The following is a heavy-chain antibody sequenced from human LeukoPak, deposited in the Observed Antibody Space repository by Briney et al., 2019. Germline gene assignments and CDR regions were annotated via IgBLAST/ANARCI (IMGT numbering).Heavy chain of an antibody. Sequence: ASVTVSCKVSGYTLTELSMHWVRQAPGKGLEWMGGFDPEDGETIYAQKFQGRVTMTEDTSTDTAYMELSSLRSEDTAVYYCATGYSGSSYTDYWGQGTLVTVSS. D-gene: IGHD1-26*01. CDR2: FDPEDGET. CDR1: GYTLTELS. J-gene: IGHJ4*02. CDR3: ATGYSGSSYTDY. V-gene: IGHV1-24*01.